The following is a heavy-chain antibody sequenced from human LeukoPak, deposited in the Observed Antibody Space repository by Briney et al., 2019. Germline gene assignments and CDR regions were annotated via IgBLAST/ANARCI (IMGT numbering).Heavy chain of an antibody. J-gene: IGHJ3*02. CDR1: GFAFSDYY. D-gene: IGHD3-10*01. Sequence: GGSLRLSCAASGFAFSDYYMSWIRQAPGEGLESISYISSSGNTIHDADPLKGRFTISRDNARNSLYLQMNSLRVEDTAVYYCARDLGSGAFDIWGQGTMVTVSS. CDR2: ISSSGNTI. V-gene: IGHV3-11*04. CDR3: ARDLGSGAFDI.